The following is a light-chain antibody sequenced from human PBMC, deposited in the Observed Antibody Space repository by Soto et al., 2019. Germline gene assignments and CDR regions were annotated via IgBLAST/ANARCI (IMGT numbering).Light chain of an antibody. CDR2: WAS. Sequence: DIVMTQSPDSLAVSLGERATINCKSSQSILYSPTNKNYLAWYQHKPGQPPKLLIYWASTREFGVPDRFSGSGSGTDFTLTISSLQAEDVAVYYCQQYYSSPYTFGQGTKLEIK. J-gene: IGKJ2*01. CDR1: QSILYSPTNKNY. CDR3: QQYYSSPYT. V-gene: IGKV4-1*01.